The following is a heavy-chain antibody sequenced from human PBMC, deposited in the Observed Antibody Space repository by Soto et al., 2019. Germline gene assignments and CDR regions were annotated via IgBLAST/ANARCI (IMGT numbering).Heavy chain of an antibody. J-gene: IGHJ4*02. Sequence: GGSLRLSCAASGFNFSTYAMHWGRQAPGKGLEWVAVISYDGSNKYYADSVKGRFTISRDNSKNTLYLQMNSLRAEDTAVYYCARGYLYYFDYWGQGTLVTVSS. CDR1: GFNFSTYA. CDR3: ARGYLYYFDY. D-gene: IGHD2-2*02. V-gene: IGHV3-30-3*01. CDR2: ISYDGSNK.